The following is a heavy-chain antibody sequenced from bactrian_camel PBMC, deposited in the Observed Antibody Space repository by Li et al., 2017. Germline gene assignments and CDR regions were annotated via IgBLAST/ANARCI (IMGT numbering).Heavy chain of an antibody. V-gene: IGHV3S40*01. CDR3: ATDFGCPPTWGPGREWRLALHRGRVSY. D-gene: IGHD1*01. CDR1: GYTY. J-gene: IGHJ4*01. Sequence: VQLVESGGGSVQAGGSLRLSCPASGYTYMGWFRQAPGKAREGVATIDSENGPTYTGSVKGRFTISRDKAKNTLYLQMNGLKPEDTAIYYCATDFGCPPTWGPGREWRLALHRGRVSYWGQGTQVTV. CDR2: IDSENGPT.